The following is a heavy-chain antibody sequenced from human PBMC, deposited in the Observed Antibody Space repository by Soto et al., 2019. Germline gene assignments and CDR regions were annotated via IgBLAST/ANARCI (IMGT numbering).Heavy chain of an antibody. CDR2: LWAGGNIA. CDR1: GFSFSSHG. J-gene: IGHJ6*02. D-gene: IGHD6-13*01. Sequence: QVQLVESGGNVVQPGGYLRLSCAASGFSFSSHGMHWVRQAPGKGLEWVAHLWAGGNIAYYAYSVKGRFTISGDHSKNTLYLQMNSLGAADIALYYCTRDAQQLADYGMDVGGQETRATVSS. CDR3: TRDAQQLADYGMDV. V-gene: IGHV3-33*01.